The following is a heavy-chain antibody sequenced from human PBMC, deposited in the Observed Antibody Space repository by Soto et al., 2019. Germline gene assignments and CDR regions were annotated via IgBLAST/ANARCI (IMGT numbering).Heavy chain of an antibody. D-gene: IGHD2-8*01. CDR3: ARDGGSSCPNGVCYID. CDR2: IYYSGST. CDR1: GGSISSGGYY. V-gene: IGHV4-31*03. Sequence: SETLSLTCTVSGGSISSGGYYWSWIRQHPGKGLEWIGYIYYSGSTYYNPSLKSRVTISVDTSKNQFSLKLSSVTAADTAVYYXARDGGSSCPNGVCYIDWGQGTLVTVSS. J-gene: IGHJ4*02.